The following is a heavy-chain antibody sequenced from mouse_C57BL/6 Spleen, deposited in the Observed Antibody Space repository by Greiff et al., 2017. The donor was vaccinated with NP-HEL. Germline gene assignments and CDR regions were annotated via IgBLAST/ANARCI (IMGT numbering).Heavy chain of an antibody. CDR2: IRSKSSNYAT. J-gene: IGHJ2*01. Sequence: DAGGGLVQPKGSLKLSCAASGFTFNTYAMHWVRQAPGKGLEWVARIRSKSSNYATYYADSVKDRFTISRDDSQSMLYLQMNNLKTEDTAMYYCVREGITTVVATGYFDYWGQGTTLTVSS. V-gene: IGHV10-3*01. CDR1: GFTFNTYA. D-gene: IGHD1-1*01. CDR3: VREGITTVVATGYFDY.